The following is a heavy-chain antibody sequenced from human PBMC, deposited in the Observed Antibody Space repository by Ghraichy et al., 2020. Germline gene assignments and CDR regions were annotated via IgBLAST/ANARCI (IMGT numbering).Heavy chain of an antibody. J-gene: IGHJ6*02. CDR3: ARGGAAMEYYYYYGMDV. V-gene: IGHV4-59*01. CDR1: GGSISSYY. D-gene: IGHD5-18*01. CDR2: IYYSGST. Sequence: LRLSCTVSGGSISSYYWSWIRQPPGKGLEWIGYIYYSGSTNYNPSLKSRVTISVDTTKNKFSLKLSSVTAADTAVYYCARGGAAMEYYYYYGMDVWGQGTTVTVSS.